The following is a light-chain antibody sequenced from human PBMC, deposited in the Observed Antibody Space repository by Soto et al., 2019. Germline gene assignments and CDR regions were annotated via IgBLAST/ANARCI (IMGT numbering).Light chain of an antibody. J-gene: IGLJ1*01. CDR1: SSDVGGYNS. V-gene: IGLV2-14*03. CDR3: SSYTSTRGYV. Sequence: QSSLTQPASVSGSPGQSITVSCTGTSSDVGGYNSVSWYQQHPGKPPKLIIYEVSNRPSGVSDRFSGSKSGNTASLTISGLQAEDEADYYCSSYTSTRGYVVANGTKVTVL. CDR2: EVS.